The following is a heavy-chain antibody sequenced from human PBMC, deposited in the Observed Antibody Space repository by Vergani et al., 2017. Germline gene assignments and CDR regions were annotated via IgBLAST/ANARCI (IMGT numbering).Heavy chain of an antibody. V-gene: IGHV1-69*01. CDR3: ARAGDSRRPWVYMDV. J-gene: IGHJ6*03. D-gene: IGHD3-22*01. CDR1: GGTFSSYA. CDR2: IIPIFGTA. Sequence: QVQLVQSGAEVKKPGSSVKVSCKASGGTFSSYAISWVRQAPGQGLEGMGGIIPIFGTANYAQKFQGRVTITADESTSTAYMELSSLRAEDTAVYYCARAGDSRRPWVYMDVWGKGTTVTVSS.